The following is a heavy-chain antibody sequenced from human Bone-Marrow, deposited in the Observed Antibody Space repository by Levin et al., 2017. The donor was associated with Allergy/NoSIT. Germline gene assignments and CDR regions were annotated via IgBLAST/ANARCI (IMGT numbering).Heavy chain of an antibody. CDR3: AGEIGGYTTFNFDY. Sequence: SETLSLTCAVYGGSFSGYYWSWIRQPPGKGLEWIGEINHSGSTNYNPSLKSRVTISVDTSKNQFSLKLSSVTAADTAVYYCAGEIGGYTTFNFDYWGQGTLVTVSS. CDR1: GGSFSGYY. D-gene: IGHD6-19*01. CDR2: INHSGST. V-gene: IGHV4-34*01. J-gene: IGHJ4*02.